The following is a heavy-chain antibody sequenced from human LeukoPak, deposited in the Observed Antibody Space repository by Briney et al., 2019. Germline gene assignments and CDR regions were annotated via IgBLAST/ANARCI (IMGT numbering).Heavy chain of an antibody. CDR2: ISGSGSST. Sequence: HPGGSLRLSCAASGFTFSSYAMSWVRQAPGKGLEWVSVISGSGSSTYYADFVKGRFTISRDNSKNTLYLQMNSLRAEDTAVYYCAKGDGLGLTYFDYWGQGTLVTVSS. V-gene: IGHV3-23*01. D-gene: IGHD2-21*01. J-gene: IGHJ4*02. CDR3: AKGDGLGLTYFDY. CDR1: GFTFSSYA.